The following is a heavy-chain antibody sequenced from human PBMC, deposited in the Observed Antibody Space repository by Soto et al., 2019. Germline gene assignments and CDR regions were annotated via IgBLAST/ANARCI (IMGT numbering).Heavy chain of an antibody. CDR3: AREKKLVPAAVFDY. CDR1: GYTFTNYA. J-gene: IGHJ4*02. CDR2: INAGNGNT. D-gene: IGHD2-2*01. Sequence: ALVKVSCKASGYTFTNYALHWVRQAPGQRLEWMGWINAGNGNTKYSQSFQDRVTITRDTSASTAYMELSSLRSEDTAVYYCAREKKLVPAAVFDYWGQGTLVTVSS. V-gene: IGHV1-3*01.